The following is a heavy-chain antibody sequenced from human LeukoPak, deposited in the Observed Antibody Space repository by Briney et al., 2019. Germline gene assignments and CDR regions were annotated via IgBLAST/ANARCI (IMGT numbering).Heavy chain of an antibody. V-gene: IGHV4-4*07. CDR2: IYTSGST. CDR1: GGSISSYY. CDR3: ARNVDGSGPRRSFGYYYYYMDV. D-gene: IGHD3-10*01. J-gene: IGHJ6*03. Sequence: SETLSLTCTVSGGSISSYYWSWIRQPAGKGLEWIGRIYTSGSTNYNPSLKSRATMSVDTSKNQFSLKLSSVTAADTAVYYCARNVDGSGPRRSFGYYYYYMDVWGKGTTVTISS.